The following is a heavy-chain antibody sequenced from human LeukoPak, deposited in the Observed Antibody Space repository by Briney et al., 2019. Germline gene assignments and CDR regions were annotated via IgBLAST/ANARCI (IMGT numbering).Heavy chain of an antibody. CDR3: ASFTYGSGSYVDY. V-gene: IGHV4-61*02. D-gene: IGHD3-10*01. CDR2: IYTSGST. J-gene: IGHJ4*02. CDR1: GGSISSGSYY. Sequence: SETLSLTCTVSGGSISSGSYYWSWIRQPAGKGLEWIGRIYTSGSTNYNPSLKSRVTIPVDTSKNQFSLKLSSVTAADTAVYYCASFTYGSGSYVDYWGQGTLVTVSS.